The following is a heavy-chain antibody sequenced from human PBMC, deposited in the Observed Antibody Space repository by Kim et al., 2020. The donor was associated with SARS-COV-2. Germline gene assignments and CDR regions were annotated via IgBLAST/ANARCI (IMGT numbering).Heavy chain of an antibody. Sequence: SETLSLTCTVSGGSISSYYWSWIRQPPGKGLEWIGYIYYSGSTNYNPSLKSRVTISVDTSKNQFSLKLSSVTAADTAVYYCATMGGGYYYDSSGYQYFQHWGQGTLVTVSS. J-gene: IGHJ1*01. CDR1: GGSISSYY. CDR3: ATMGGGYYYDSSGYQYFQH. D-gene: IGHD3-22*01. CDR2: IYYSGST. V-gene: IGHV4-59*08.